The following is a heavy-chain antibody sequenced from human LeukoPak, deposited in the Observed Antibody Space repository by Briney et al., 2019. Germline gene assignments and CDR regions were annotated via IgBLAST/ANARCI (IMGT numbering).Heavy chain of an antibody. V-gene: IGHV3-11*04. J-gene: IGHJ4*02. CDR2: ISSSGSTI. Sequence: GGSLRLSCAASGFTFSDYYMSWIRQAPGKGLEWVSYISSSGSTIYYADSVKGRFTISRDNSKNTLYLQMNSLRAEDTAVYYCAKGSRDYGSGCFDYWGQGTLVTVSS. D-gene: IGHD3-10*01. CDR1: GFTFSDYY. CDR3: AKGSRDYGSGCFDY.